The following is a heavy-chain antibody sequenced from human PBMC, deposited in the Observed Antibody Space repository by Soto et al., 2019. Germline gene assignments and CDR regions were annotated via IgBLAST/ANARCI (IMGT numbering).Heavy chain of an antibody. J-gene: IGHJ4*02. Sequence: WWSLGLSCASFGFTFSSYSMNWVRQAPGKGLEWVSSISSSSSYIYYADSLKGRFTISRDNAKNSLYLQMNSLRAEDTAVYYCARDMDYFDYWGQGTLVTVSS. CDR1: GFTFSSYS. D-gene: IGHD3-10*01. CDR2: ISSSSSYI. CDR3: ARDMDYFDY. V-gene: IGHV3-21*01.